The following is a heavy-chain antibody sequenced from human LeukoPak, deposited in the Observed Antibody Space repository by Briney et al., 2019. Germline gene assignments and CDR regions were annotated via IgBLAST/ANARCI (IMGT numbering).Heavy chain of an antibody. CDR1: GGTFSSYA. CDR2: IIPILGIA. CDR3: ARARPTVKGYCSSTSCLGFDP. Sequence: SVKVSCKASGGTFSSYAISWVRQAPGQGLEWMGRIIPILGIANYAQKFQGRVTITADKSTSTAYMGLSSLRSEDTAVYYCARARPTVKGYCSSTSCLGFDPWGQGTLVTVSS. J-gene: IGHJ5*02. V-gene: IGHV1-69*04. D-gene: IGHD2-2*01.